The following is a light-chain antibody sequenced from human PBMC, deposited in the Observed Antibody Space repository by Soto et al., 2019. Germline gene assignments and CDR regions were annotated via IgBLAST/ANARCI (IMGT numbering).Light chain of an antibody. Sequence: EIVITQSPATLSVSPPDRSTLSCGASQSVTSNLAWYQQKPGQAPRLLIYGASTRATGIPARFSGSGSGTEFTLTISSLQSEDFAVYFCQQYNSWPITFGQGTRLEIK. CDR2: GAS. V-gene: IGKV3-15*01. CDR1: QSVTSN. CDR3: QQYNSWPIT. J-gene: IGKJ5*01.